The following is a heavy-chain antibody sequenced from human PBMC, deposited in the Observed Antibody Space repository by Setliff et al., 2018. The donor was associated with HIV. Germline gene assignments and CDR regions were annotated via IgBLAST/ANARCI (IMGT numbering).Heavy chain of an antibody. J-gene: IGHJ4*02. V-gene: IGHV4-59*11. Sequence: PSEILSLTCTVSGSSISSHYWSWIRQPPGKGLDWIGYVYYSGSTNYNPSLKSRVTISVDTSKNQFSLKLSSVTAADTAVYYCARLLDVDADMVTGYYFDSWGQGTLVTVSS. D-gene: IGHD5-18*01. CDR2: VYYSGST. CDR1: GSSISSHY. CDR3: ARLLDVDADMVTGYYFDS.